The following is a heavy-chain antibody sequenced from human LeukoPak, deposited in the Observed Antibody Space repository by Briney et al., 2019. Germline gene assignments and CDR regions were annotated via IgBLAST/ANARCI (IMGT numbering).Heavy chain of an antibody. CDR1: GYTFTGYY. D-gene: IGHD2-2*01. J-gene: IGHJ6*02. V-gene: IGHV1-2*02. Sequence: ASVKVSYKASGYTFTGYYMHWVRQAPGQGLEWMGWINPNSGGTNYAQKFQGRVTMTRDTSISTAYMELSRLRSDDTAVYYCARAYCSSTSCQYYYYYGMDVWGQGTTVTVSS. CDR3: ARAYCSSTSCQYYYYYGMDV. CDR2: INPNSGGT.